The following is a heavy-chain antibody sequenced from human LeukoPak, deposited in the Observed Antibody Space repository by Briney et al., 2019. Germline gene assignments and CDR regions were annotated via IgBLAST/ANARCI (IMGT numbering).Heavy chain of an antibody. Sequence: GGSLRLSCAASGFTFSGYAMSWVRQAPGKGLEWVSAISGSGGSTYYADSVKGRFTISRDNSKNTLYLQMNSLRAEDTAVYYCARDPQDRVVAATPSGGMDVWGQGTTVTVSS. CDR2: ISGSGGST. D-gene: IGHD2-15*01. V-gene: IGHV3-23*01. CDR3: ARDPQDRVVAATPSGGMDV. CDR1: GFTFSGYA. J-gene: IGHJ6*02.